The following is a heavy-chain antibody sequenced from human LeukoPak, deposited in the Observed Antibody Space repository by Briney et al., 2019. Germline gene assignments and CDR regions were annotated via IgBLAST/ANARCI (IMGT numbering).Heavy chain of an antibody. D-gene: IGHD5-12*01. J-gene: IGHJ4*02. V-gene: IGHV3-21*01. Sequence: GGSLRLSCAASGFTFSSYSMNWVRQAPGKGLEWVSSISSSSSYIYYADSVKGQFTISRDNAKNSLYLQMNSLRAEDTAVYYCARDGEYSGYDWGNDYWGQGTLVTVSS. CDR2: ISSSSSYI. CDR1: GFTFSSYS. CDR3: ARDGEYSGYDWGNDY.